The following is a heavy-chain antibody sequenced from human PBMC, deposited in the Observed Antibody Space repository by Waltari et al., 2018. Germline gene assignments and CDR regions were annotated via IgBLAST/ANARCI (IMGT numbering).Heavy chain of an antibody. Sequence: QVQLVQSGAVVKKPGSSVKVSCKASGGTFSSYAISWVRQAPGQGLEWMGGIIPIFGTANDAQKFQGRVTITADESTSTAYMELSSLRSEETAVYYCARDDILAGDSGGPDYWGQGTLVTVSS. CDR2: IIPIFGTA. CDR3: ARDDILAGDSGGPDY. V-gene: IGHV1-69*13. J-gene: IGHJ4*02. D-gene: IGHD3-9*01. CDR1: GGTFSSYA.